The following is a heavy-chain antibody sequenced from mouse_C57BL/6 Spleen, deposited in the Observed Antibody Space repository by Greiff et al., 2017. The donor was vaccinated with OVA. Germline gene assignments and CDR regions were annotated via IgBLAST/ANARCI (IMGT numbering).Heavy chain of an antibody. CDR2: IWWDDDK. Sequence: QVTLKESGPGILQPSQTLSLTCSFSGFSLSTFGMGVGWIRQPSGKGLEWLAHIWWDDDKYYNPALKSRLTISKDTSKNQVFLQIANVDTADTATYYCARMEGDYYGSSYRYFDVWGTGTTVTVSS. CDR3: ARMEGDYYGSSYRYFDV. J-gene: IGHJ1*03. V-gene: IGHV8-8*01. D-gene: IGHD1-1*01. CDR1: GFSLSTFGMG.